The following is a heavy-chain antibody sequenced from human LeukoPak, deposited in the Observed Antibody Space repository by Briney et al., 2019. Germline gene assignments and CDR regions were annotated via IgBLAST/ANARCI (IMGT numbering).Heavy chain of an antibody. CDR2: ISDTAGTT. J-gene: IGHJ5*02. CDR3: ARGGAYYYGVLDV. CDR1: GFSFTNHA. V-gene: IGHV3-23*01. D-gene: IGHD3-10*01. Sequence: GGSLRLSCAASGFSFTNHAMTWVRQAPGEGLQWLSTISDTAGTTFYADSVQGRFTISRDVSNNTLYLQMGGLRADDTAVYYCARGGAYYYGVLDVWGQGTLVTVSS.